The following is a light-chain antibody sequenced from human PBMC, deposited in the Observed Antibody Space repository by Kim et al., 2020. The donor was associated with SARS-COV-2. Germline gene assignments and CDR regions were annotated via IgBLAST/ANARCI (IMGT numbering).Light chain of an antibody. CDR2: WAS. V-gene: IGKV4-1*01. Sequence: RATINCKSSPSVLYSSNNQNYLAWYQQKPGQPPKLLIYWASTREYGVPDRFSGSGSGTDFTLTISSLQAEDVAVYYCQQYYSTPYTFGQGTKLEIK. CDR1: PSVLYSSNNQNY. J-gene: IGKJ2*01. CDR3: QQYYSTPYT.